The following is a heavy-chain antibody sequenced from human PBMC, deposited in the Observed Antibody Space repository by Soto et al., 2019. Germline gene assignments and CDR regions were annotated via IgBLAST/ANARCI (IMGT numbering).Heavy chain of an antibody. J-gene: IGHJ4*02. D-gene: IGHD2-15*01. V-gene: IGHV3-23*01. CDR3: AKDDWSGGSCWMYYFDY. CDR2: ISGRGGST. Sequence: EVQLLESGGGLVQPGGSLRLSGAASGFTFSSYAMSWVRQAPGEGLEWVSAISGRGGSTYYAYSVKGRFTISRDNSKHTLYLKMNSLRAADTAVYHCAKDDWSGGSCWMYYFDYWGQGTLVTVSS. CDR1: GFTFSSYA.